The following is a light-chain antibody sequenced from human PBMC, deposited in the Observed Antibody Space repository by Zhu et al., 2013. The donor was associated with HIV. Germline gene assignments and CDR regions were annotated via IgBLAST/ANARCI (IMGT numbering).Light chain of an antibody. CDR3: QQYNSYLYS. V-gene: IGKV1-5*03. CDR2: KAS. J-gene: IGKJ2*03. Sequence: DIQMTQSPSTLSPSVGDRVTITCRASQSINSWLAWYQQKPGKTPKLLIYKASSLESGVPSRFSGSGSGTEFTLTISSLQPDDFATYYCQQYNSYLYSFGQGTKLEIK. CDR1: QSINSW.